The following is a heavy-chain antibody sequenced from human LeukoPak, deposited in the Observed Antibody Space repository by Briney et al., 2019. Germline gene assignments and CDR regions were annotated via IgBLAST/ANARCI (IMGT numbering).Heavy chain of an antibody. CDR1: TDSFSSHY. V-gene: IGHV4-59*11. CDR3: ARDLVTVTKGFDI. J-gene: IGHJ3*02. Sequence: PSETLSLTCAVSTDSFSSHYWTWIRQPPGGGLEWIGYISYIGSTNYNPSLKSRVTISIDTSKNQFSLKLSSVTAADTAVYYCARDLVTVTKGFDIWGQGTMVSVSS. CDR2: ISYIGST. D-gene: IGHD4-17*01.